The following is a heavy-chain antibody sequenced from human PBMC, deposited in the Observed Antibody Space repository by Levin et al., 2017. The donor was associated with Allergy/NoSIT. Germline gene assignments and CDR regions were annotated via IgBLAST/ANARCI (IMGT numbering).Heavy chain of an antibody. CDR2: INGDGSST. V-gene: IGHV3-74*01. Sequence: SGGSLRLSCAASGFTLSSYWMHWVRQAPGKGLVWVSRINGDGSSTSYADSVKGRFTISRDNASNTLYLQMNSVRAEDTAVYYCARTPYSGYEMDYYYYYMDVWGKGTTVTVSS. J-gene: IGHJ6*03. CDR1: GFTLSSYW. D-gene: IGHD5-12*01. CDR3: ARTPYSGYEMDYYYYYMDV.